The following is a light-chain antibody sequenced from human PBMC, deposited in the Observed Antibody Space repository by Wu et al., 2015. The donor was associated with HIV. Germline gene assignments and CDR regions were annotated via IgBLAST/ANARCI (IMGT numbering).Light chain of an antibody. CDR1: QSVRGN. CDR2: GAS. CDR3: QQRSNWLT. J-gene: IGKJ4*01. V-gene: IGKV3-11*01. Sequence: EVVLTQSPGTLSLSPGERATLSCRASQSVRGNLAWYQHKPGQSPRLLIFGASIRATGVPARFSGSGSGTEFTLTISSLEPEDFAVYYCQQRSNWLTFGGGTKVEIK.